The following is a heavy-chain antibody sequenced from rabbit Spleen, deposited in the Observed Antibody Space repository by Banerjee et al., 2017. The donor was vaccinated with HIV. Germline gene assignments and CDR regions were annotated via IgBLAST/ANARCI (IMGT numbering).Heavy chain of an antibody. CDR1: GFDFSHYG. J-gene: IGHJ4*01. Sequence: QEQLVESGGGLIQPGGSLKLSCKASGFDFSHYGVSWVRQAPGKGLEWIGYIDLVFGSTYFESWVIGRFTISSHNAQNTLYLQLNSLTVADTATYFCVRGASSSGYYNLWGPGTLVTVS. V-gene: IGHV1S47*01. CDR2: IDLVFGST. D-gene: IGHD1-1*01. CDR3: VRGASSSGYYNL.